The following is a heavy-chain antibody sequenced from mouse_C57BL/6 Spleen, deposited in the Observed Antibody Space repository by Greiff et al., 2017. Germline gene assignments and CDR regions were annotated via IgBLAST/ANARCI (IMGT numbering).Heavy chain of an antibody. CDR2: INPGSGGT. CDR1: GYAFTNYL. Sequence: QVQLQQSGAELARPGTSVKVSCKASGYAFTNYLIEWVKQRPGQGLEWIGVINPGSGGTNYNEKFKGKATLTADKSSSTAYMQLSSLTSEDSAVYFCARRNWADFDYWGQGTTLTVSS. V-gene: IGHV1-54*01. D-gene: IGHD4-1*01. CDR3: ARRNWADFDY. J-gene: IGHJ2*01.